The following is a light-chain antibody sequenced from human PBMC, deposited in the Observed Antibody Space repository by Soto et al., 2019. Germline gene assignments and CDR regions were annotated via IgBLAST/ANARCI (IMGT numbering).Light chain of an antibody. CDR3: GTWDSSLNAGV. CDR2: ESK. CDR1: SSNIGNYD. Sequence: QSVLTQPPSVSAAPGQKVTISCSGRSSNIGNYDVSWYQQLPGTAPKLLIYESKRRPSGIPDRFSGPRSGTSATLAITGLQTGDEADYYCGTWDSSLNAGVFGGGTKLTVL. J-gene: IGLJ3*02. V-gene: IGLV1-51*02.